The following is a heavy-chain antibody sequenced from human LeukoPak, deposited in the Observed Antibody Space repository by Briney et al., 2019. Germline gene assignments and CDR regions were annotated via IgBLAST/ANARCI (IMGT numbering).Heavy chain of an antibody. D-gene: IGHD3-22*01. CDR3: AKDPTRHYYDSSGYYYP. J-gene: IGHJ5*02. CDR1: GFTFSSYG. CDR2: ISGSGGST. V-gene: IGHV3-23*01. Sequence: GGSLRLSCAASGFTFSSYGMSWVRQAPGKGLEWVSAISGSGGSTYYADSVKGRFTISRDNSKNTLWLQMNSLKGEDTAVYYCAKDPTRHYYDSSGYYYPLGQGTLVTVSS.